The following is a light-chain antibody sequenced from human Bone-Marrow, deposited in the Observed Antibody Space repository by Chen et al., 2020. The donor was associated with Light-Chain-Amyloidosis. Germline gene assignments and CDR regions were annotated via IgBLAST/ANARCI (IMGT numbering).Light chain of an antibody. J-gene: IGKJ4*01. V-gene: IGKV3-20*01. CDR2: GSS. CDR3: QQYGTSPLT. Sequence: EIVLTQSPGTLSLSPGEGANLSCRASQTISSNYLTWYQQKFGQAPRLLIYGSSSRATGIPDRFTGSGSGTVVTLTINRLEPEDVAMYYCQQYGTSPLTFGGGTKVEIK. CDR1: QTISSNY.